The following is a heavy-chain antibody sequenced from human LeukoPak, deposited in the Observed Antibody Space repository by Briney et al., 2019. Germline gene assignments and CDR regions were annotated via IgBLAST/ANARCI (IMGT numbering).Heavy chain of an antibody. CDR1: GFTFDNYA. Sequence: GGSLRLSCAASGFTFDNYAMHWVRQAPGKGLEWLSIISWNSGYIGYADSVKGRFTISRDNAKKSLDLRMNSLRAEDTAFYYCAKVRGTYSSGYFFDYWGQGTLVTVSS. CDR2: ISWNSGYI. D-gene: IGHD6-19*01. J-gene: IGHJ4*02. CDR3: AKVRGTYSSGYFFDY. V-gene: IGHV3-9*01.